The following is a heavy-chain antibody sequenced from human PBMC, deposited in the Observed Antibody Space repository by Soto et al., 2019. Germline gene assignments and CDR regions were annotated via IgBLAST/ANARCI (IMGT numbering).Heavy chain of an antibody. V-gene: IGHV1-18*04. CDR3: ARDRANSPDYFDS. CDR1: GYTFTSYG. CDR2: ISAYNGNT. J-gene: IGHJ4*02. D-gene: IGHD1-1*01. Sequence: ASVKVSCKASGYTFTSYGISWVRQAPGQGLEWMGWISAYNGNTNYAQKLQGRVTMTTDTSTSTAYMELRSSVSAADTALYYCARDRANSPDYFDSWGQGTLVTVSS.